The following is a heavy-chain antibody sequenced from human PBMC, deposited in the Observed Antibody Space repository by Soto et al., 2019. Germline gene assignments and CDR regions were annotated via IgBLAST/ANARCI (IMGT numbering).Heavy chain of an antibody. D-gene: IGHD6-13*01. CDR1: GGSFSGYY. CDR3: TGVAQQLPKNWFDP. Sequence: QVQLQQWGAGLLKPSETLSLTCAVYGGSFSGYYWSWIRQPPGKGLEWIGEINHSGSTNYNPSLKSPGTISVDTSKNQFSLKLSSVTAADTAVYFCTGVAQQLPKNWFDPWGQGTLVTVSS. CDR2: INHSGST. V-gene: IGHV4-34*01. J-gene: IGHJ5*02.